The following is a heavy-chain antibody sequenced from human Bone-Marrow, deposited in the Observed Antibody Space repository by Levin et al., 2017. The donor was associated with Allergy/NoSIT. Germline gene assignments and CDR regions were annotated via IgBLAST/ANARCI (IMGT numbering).Heavy chain of an antibody. CDR3: ARDYCTGGVCMGGFDP. Sequence: GESLKIFCAASGFTVSSNYMSWVRQAPGKGLEWVSVIYSGGSTYYADSVKGRFTISRDNSKNTLYLQMNSLRAEDTAVYYCARDYCTGGVCMGGFDPWGQGTLVTVSS. CDR1: GFTVSSNY. J-gene: IGHJ5*02. CDR2: IYSGGST. D-gene: IGHD2-8*02. V-gene: IGHV3-53*01.